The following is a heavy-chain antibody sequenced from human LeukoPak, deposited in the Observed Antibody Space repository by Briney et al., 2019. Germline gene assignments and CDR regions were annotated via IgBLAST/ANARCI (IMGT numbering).Heavy chain of an antibody. CDR2: INPNSGGT. J-gene: IGHJ4*02. Sequence: GASVEVSCKASGYTFTGYYMHWVRQAPGQGLEWMGWINPNSGGTNYAQKFQGRVTMTRDTSISTAYMELSRLRSDDTAVYYCARDGDSSSWQLKQPFDYWGQGTLVTVSS. CDR1: GYTFTGYY. CDR3: ARDGDSSSWQLKQPFDY. D-gene: IGHD6-13*01. V-gene: IGHV1-2*02.